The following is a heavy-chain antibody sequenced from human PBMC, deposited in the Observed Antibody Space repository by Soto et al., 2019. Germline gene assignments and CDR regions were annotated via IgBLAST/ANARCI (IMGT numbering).Heavy chain of an antibody. CDR2: IYHSGST. V-gene: IGHV4-30-2*01. Sequence: QLPLQESGSGLVKPSQTLSLTCAVSGGSIRSGGYSWSWIRQPPGQVLEWIGYIYHSGSTYYNPSLKSRVTISVDRSKHQFSLKLSSVTAADTAVYYCASISPYYYYGMDVWGQWTTVTVSS. J-gene: IGHJ6*02. CDR1: GGSIRSGGYS. CDR3: ASISPYYYYGMDV.